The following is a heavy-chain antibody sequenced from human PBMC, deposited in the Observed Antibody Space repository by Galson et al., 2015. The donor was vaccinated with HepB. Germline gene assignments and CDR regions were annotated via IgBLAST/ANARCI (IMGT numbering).Heavy chain of an antibody. Sequence: QSGAQVKKPGESLTISCKGSGYSFTSYCISWVRQMPGKGLEWMARIDPSDSYTNYSPSFQGHVTSSADKSISTAYLQWSRLKASETAMYYCAITYYYDSSGYTFDYWGQGTLVTVPS. CDR3: AITYYYDSSGYTFDY. CDR2: IDPSDSYT. D-gene: IGHD3-22*01. V-gene: IGHV5-10-1*01. CDR1: GYSFTSYC. J-gene: IGHJ4*02.